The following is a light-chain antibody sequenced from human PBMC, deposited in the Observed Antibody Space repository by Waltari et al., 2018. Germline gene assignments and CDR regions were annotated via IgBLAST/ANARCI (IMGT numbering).Light chain of an antibody. Sequence: DIQMTQSPSTLSASVGDRVTITCRASQSISAWLAWYQLRPGKAPKLLISDASILERGVPSRFSGSGSGTEFTLTINSLQPDDFATYYCHQYTKFPLPFGGGTTVAIK. CDR2: DAS. J-gene: IGKJ4*01. CDR3: HQYTKFPLP. V-gene: IGKV1-5*01. CDR1: QSISAW.